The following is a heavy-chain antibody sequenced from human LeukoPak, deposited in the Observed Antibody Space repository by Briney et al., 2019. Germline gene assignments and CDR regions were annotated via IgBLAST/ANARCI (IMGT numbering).Heavy chain of an antibody. D-gene: IGHD6-25*01. CDR1: GISFSKYA. CDR2: ISDSGGST. V-gene: IGHV3-23*01. J-gene: IGHJ4*02. CDR3: AKGGYNYYFEY. Sequence: GGSLRLSCAASGISFSKYAMSWVRQVPGKGLEWVSAISDSGGSTNYADSVKGRFTISRDNSKNTLFLQMNSLRVEDTALYYCAKGGYNYYFEYWGQGTLVTVSS.